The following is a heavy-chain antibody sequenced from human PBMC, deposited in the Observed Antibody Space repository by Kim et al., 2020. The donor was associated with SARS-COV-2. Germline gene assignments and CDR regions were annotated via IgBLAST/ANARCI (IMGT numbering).Heavy chain of an antibody. CDR3: AREARGYSYGAHDAFDI. D-gene: IGHD5-18*01. CDR1: GGTFSSYA. V-gene: IGHV1-69*13. Sequence: SVKVSCKASGGTFSSYAISWVRQAPGQGLEWMGGIIPIFGTANYAQKFQGRVTITADESTSTAYMELSSLRSEDTAVYYCAREARGYSYGAHDAFDIWGQGTMVTVSS. J-gene: IGHJ3*02. CDR2: IIPIFGTA.